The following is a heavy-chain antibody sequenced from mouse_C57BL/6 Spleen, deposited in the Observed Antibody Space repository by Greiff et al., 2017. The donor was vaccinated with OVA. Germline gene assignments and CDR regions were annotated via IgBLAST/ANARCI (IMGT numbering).Heavy chain of an antibody. J-gene: IGHJ4*01. D-gene: IGHD1-1*01. V-gene: IGHV2-9-1*01. CDR3: ASLNYYGSSYDAMDY. Sequence: VMLVESGPGLVAPSQSLSITCTVSGFSLTSYAISWVRQPPGKGLEWLGVIWTGGGTNYNSALKSRLSISKDNSKSQVFLKMNSLQTDDTARYYCASLNYYGSSYDAMDYWGQGTSVTVSS. CDR1: GFSLTSYA. CDR2: IWTGGGT.